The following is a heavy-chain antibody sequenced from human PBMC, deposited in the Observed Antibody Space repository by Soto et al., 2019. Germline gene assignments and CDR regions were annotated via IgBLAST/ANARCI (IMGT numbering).Heavy chain of an antibody. V-gene: IGHV4-30-2*05. CDR1: GGSISSGGYS. J-gene: IGHJ3*02. Sequence: SETLSLTCAVSGGSISSGGYSWSWIRQPPGKGLEWIGYTYHSGSTYYNPSLKSRVTISVDTSKNQFSLKLSSVTAADTAVYYCARGPGYQLLRAGLGAFDIWGQGTMVTVSS. D-gene: IGHD2-2*01. CDR2: TYHSGST. CDR3: ARGPGYQLLRAGLGAFDI.